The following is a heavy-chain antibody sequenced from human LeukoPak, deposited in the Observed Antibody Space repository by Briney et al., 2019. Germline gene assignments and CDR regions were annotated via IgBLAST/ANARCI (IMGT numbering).Heavy chain of an antibody. V-gene: IGHV3-43*02. CDR1: GFTFYDYA. Sequence: GGSLRLSCAASGFTFYDYAMHWVRQAPGKGLELVSLIYGDGGSTYYADSVKGRFTIARDNSKNSLYLQMNSLRTDDTASYFCAKDIYPTPARPDAFDIWGQGTMVTVSS. CDR3: AKDIYPTPARPDAFDI. CDR2: IYGDGGST. D-gene: IGHD2-2*02. J-gene: IGHJ3*02.